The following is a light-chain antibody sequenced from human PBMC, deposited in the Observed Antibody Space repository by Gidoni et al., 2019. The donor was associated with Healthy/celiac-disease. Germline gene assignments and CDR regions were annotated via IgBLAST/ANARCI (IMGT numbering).Light chain of an antibody. CDR3: QVWDSISDHWV. CDR2: DDS. V-gene: IGLV3-21*02. J-gene: IGLJ3*02. Sequence: SYVLTQPPSVSVAPGQTARITCGGNNIGSKRVQCYQQKPGQSHVLVVYDDSDRPSGIPARFSGSNSGNTATLTISRVEAGDEADYYCQVWDSISDHWVFGGGTKLTVL. CDR1: NIGSKR.